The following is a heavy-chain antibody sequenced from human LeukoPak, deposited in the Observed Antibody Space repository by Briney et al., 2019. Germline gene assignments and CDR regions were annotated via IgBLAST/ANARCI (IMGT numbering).Heavy chain of an antibody. D-gene: IGHD1-7*01. V-gene: IGHV1-46*01. CDR3: AKDSGTTHYGMDV. CDR2: INPSGGST. J-gene: IGHJ6*02. CDR1: GYTFTSYY. Sequence: GASVKVSCKASGYTFTSYYMHWVRQAPGQGLEWMGIINPSGGSTSYAQKFQGRVTMTRDTSTSTVYMELSSLRSEDTAVYYCAKDSGTTHYGMDVWGQGTTVTVSS.